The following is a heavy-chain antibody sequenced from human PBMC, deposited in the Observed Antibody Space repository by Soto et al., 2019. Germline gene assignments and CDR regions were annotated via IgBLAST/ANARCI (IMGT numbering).Heavy chain of an antibody. V-gene: IGHV3-7*01. CDR3: ASRPRFDP. CDR2: INQDGSET. Sequence: GGSLRLSCAASGFTFSAYWMNWVRQAPGKGLEWVANINQDGSETSYVDSVKGRFTISRDNAKNSLYLQMNSLRAEDTAVYYCASRPRFDPWGQGTLVTVSS. D-gene: IGHD6-6*01. CDR1: GFTFSAYW. J-gene: IGHJ5*02.